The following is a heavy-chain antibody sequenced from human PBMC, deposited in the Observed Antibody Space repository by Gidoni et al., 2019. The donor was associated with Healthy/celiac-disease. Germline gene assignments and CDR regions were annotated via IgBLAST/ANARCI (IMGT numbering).Heavy chain of an antibody. CDR1: GGSIRSSSYD. Sequence: QLQLQESGPGLVKPSETLSLTCPVSGGSIRSSSYDWGWIRQPPGKGLEWIGSIYYSGSTYYNPSLKSRVTISVDTSKNQFSLKLSSVTAADTAVYYCARVYVAEGHFDYWGQGTLVTVSS. V-gene: IGHV4-39*07. D-gene: IGHD3-16*01. CDR2: IYYSGST. J-gene: IGHJ4*02. CDR3: ARVYVAEGHFDY.